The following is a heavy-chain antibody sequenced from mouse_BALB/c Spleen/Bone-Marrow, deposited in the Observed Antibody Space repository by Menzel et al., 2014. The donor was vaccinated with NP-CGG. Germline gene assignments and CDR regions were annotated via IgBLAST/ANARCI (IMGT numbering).Heavy chain of an antibody. Sequence: VQLKESGAELVKPGASVMLSCTASGFNIKDTYMYWVKQRPEQGLEWIGRTDPANGDSKYDPKFQGKATITADTSSNTAYLQLSSLTSEDTSVYYCARSRPYHDMDYWGQGTSVTVSS. CDR1: GFNIKDTY. CDR3: ARSRPYHDMDY. J-gene: IGHJ4*01. CDR2: TDPANGDS. V-gene: IGHV14-3*02.